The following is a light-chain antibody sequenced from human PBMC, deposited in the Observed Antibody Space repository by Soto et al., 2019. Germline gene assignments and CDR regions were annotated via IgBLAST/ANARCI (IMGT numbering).Light chain of an antibody. CDR2: KAS. CDR3: QQYNSHPWT. V-gene: IGKV1-5*03. CDR1: QTISSW. J-gene: IGKJ1*01. Sequence: DLQMTQSPSTLSVSVGDRVTITCRASQTISSWLAWYQQKPGKAPKLLIYKASTLKSGVPSRFSGSGSGTEFTLTISRLQTDDFGTYYCQQYNSHPWTFGQGTKVDIK.